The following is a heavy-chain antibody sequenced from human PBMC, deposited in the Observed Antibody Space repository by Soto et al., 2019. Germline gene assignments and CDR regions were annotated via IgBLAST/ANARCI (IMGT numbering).Heavy chain of an antibody. CDR2: IYYSGGT. Sequence: QVQLQESGPGLVKPSETLSLTCTVSGGSISGYYWSWILQPPPKGREYIGDIYYSGGTKYNPSLKRRLIIIVDMSKTQFSLNLSCVTAADTAVYYCARHNSGLLVFENDHWGQGTLVTVSS. V-gene: IGHV4-59*08. CDR3: ARHNSGLLVFENDH. CDR1: GGSISGYY. J-gene: IGHJ4*02. D-gene: IGHD3-10*01.